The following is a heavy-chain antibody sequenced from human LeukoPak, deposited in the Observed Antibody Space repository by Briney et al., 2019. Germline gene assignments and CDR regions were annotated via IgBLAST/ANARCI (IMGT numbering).Heavy chain of an antibody. CDR2: IYTSGST. Sequence: PSETLSLTCTVSGGSISSGSYYWSWIRQPAGKGLEWIGRIYTSGSTNYNPSLKSRVTISVDTSKNQFPLKLSSVTAADTAVYYCARARYSGSYYAGPYYFDYWGQGTLVTVSS. CDR3: ARARYSGSYYAGPYYFDY. D-gene: IGHD1-26*01. V-gene: IGHV4-61*02. J-gene: IGHJ4*02. CDR1: GGSISSGSYY.